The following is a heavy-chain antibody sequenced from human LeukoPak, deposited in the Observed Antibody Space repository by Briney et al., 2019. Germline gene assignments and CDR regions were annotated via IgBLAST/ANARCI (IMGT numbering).Heavy chain of an antibody. CDR2: INAGNGNT. V-gene: IGHV1-3*01. D-gene: IGHD6-19*01. J-gene: IGHJ4*02. CDR1: GYTFTSYA. Sequence: GASVKVSCKASGYTFTSYAMHWVRQAPGQRLEWMGWINAGNGNTKYSQEFQGRVTMTRDTSISTAYMELSRLRSDDTAVYYCARASSGWYHRFDYWGQGTLVTVSS. CDR3: ARASSGWYHRFDY.